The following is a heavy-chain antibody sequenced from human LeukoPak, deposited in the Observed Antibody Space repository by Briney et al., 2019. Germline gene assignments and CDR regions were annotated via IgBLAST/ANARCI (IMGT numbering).Heavy chain of an antibody. CDR2: IYYSGST. CDR3: ARVGSIAVAGDFDY. V-gene: IGHV4-59*01. D-gene: IGHD6-19*01. J-gene: IGHJ4*02. Sequence: SGTPSLTRTVPRGSIRSYYWSWIRQPPGKGLEWIGYIYYSGSTNYNPSLKSRVTISVDTSKNQFSLKLSSVTAADTAVYYCARVGSIAVAGDFDYWGQGTLVTVSS. CDR1: RGSIRSYY.